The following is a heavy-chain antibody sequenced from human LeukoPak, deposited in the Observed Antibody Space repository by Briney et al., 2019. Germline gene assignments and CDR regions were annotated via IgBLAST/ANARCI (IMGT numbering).Heavy chain of an antibody. CDR3: ARDLATIAHYYYYMDV. CDR2: IYSGGST. J-gene: IGHJ6*03. Sequence: GGSLRLSCAASGFTVSSNYMSWVRQAPGKGLEWGSVIYSGGSTYYADSVKGRFTISRDNSKNTLYLQMNSLRAEDTAVYYCARDLATIAHYYYYMDVWGKGTTVTVSS. D-gene: IGHD5-12*01. V-gene: IGHV3-66*02. CDR1: GFTVSSNY.